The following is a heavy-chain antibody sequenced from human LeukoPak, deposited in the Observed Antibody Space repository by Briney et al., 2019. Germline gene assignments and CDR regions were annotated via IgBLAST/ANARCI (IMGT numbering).Heavy chain of an antibody. V-gene: IGHV1-8*01. J-gene: IGHJ4*02. Sequence: GSVKVSCKASGYTFTNYDINWVRQATGQGLEWMGWMNPNSGNTGYVQKFQDRVTMTRNTSISTAYMELSSLRSEDTAVYYCATGSDYGGNLLDYWGQGTLITVSS. CDR2: MNPNSGNT. CDR3: ATGSDYGGNLLDY. D-gene: IGHD4-23*01. CDR1: GYTFTNYD.